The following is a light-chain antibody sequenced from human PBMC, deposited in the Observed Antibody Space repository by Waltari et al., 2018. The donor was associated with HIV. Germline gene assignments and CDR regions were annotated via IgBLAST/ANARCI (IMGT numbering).Light chain of an antibody. CDR2: GAS. J-gene: IGKJ4*01. Sequence: EIGLTQSPGTLSLSPGERGTLSCRASQSVSSSYLACYHQNPGPAPMLLIYGASSRATGIPDRFSGSGSGTDFPLSISGLEPEDFAVYYCQHFGSSHLTFGGGTKVEIK. CDR3: QHFGSSHLT. CDR1: QSVSSSY. V-gene: IGKV3-20*01.